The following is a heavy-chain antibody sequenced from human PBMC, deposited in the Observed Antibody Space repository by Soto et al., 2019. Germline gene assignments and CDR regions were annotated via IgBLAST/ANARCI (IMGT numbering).Heavy chain of an antibody. Sequence: EVQLVESGGGLVQPGVSLRLSCAASGFTFSRFWMSWVRQAPGNGLEWVANIKQDETEKYYVASVKGRFAISRDNAKNSVYLQMNSLRADDTAVYYCARVRTENYYGMDVWGQGTTVTVSS. CDR2: IKQDETEK. CDR3: ARVRTENYYGMDV. J-gene: IGHJ6*02. CDR1: GFTFSRFW. V-gene: IGHV3-7*03.